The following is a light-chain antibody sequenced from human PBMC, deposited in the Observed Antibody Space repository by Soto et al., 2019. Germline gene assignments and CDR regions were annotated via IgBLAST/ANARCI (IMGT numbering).Light chain of an antibody. CDR3: QQYSDSPPT. CDR2: GAS. CDR1: QSVSTY. V-gene: IGKV3-11*01. J-gene: IGKJ1*01. Sequence: EIVLTQSPATLSLSPGEGATLSCRASQSVSTYLAWYQQKPGQAPRLLIYGASNRATGVAARFSGSGSGTDFTLTIDRLEPEDFAMYCCQQYSDSPPTFGQGTKVDIK.